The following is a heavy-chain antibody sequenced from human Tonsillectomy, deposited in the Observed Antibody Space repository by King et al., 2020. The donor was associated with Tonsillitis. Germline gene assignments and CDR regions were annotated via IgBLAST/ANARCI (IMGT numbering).Heavy chain of an antibody. Sequence: QLVQSGAEVKKPGASVKVSCKASGYTFTGYYIHWVRQAPGQGLEWMGWINPNSGGTNYAQKFQGRVTVTRDTSISTAYMALSRLRSDDTAVYYCARGPYYDFWGGPMDVWGQGTTVTVSS. CDR1: GYTFTGYY. CDR2: INPNSGGT. CDR3: ARGPYYDFWGGPMDV. J-gene: IGHJ6*02. V-gene: IGHV1-2*02. D-gene: IGHD3-3*01.